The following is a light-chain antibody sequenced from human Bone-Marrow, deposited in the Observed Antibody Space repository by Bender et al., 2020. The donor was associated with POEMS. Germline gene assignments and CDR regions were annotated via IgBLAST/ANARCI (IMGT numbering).Light chain of an antibody. CDR3: CSYTGSYTLEML. V-gene: IGLV2-14*02. Sequence: QSALTQPASVSGSPGQSITISCTGTSSDVGTYNVVSWYQQHPGKVPKVIIYEGSKRPSGVPDRFSGSKSGTSASLAITGLQSDDEADYYCCSYTGSYTLEMLFGGGTKLTVL. J-gene: IGLJ2*01. CDR2: EGS. CDR1: SSDVGTYNV.